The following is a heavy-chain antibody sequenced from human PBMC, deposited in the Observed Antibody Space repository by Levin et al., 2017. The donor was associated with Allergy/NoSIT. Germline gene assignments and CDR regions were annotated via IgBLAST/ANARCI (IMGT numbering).Heavy chain of an antibody. Sequence: WASVKVSCAASGFTFSSYAMSWVRQAPGKGLEWVSAISGSGGSTYYADSVKGRFTISRDNSKNTLYLQMNSLRAEDTAVYYRAKDRPFSVAISPGYWGQGTLVTVSS. D-gene: IGHD3-3*02. CDR2: ISGSGGST. J-gene: IGHJ4*02. CDR3: AKDRPFSVAISPGY. CDR1: GFTFSSYA. V-gene: IGHV3-23*01.